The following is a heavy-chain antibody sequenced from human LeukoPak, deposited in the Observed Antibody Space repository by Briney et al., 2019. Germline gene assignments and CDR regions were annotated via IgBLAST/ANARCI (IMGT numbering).Heavy chain of an antibody. Sequence: GGSLRLSCAASGFTFSSYAMSWVRQAPGKGLEWVSAISGSGGSTYYADSVKGRFTISRDNSKNTLYLQMNSLRAEDTAVYYCAKDSLYYDSSGYYNSYFDYWGQGTLVTVSS. CDR2: ISGSGGST. V-gene: IGHV3-23*01. CDR3: AKDSLYYDSSGYYNSYFDY. J-gene: IGHJ4*02. CDR1: GFTFSSYA. D-gene: IGHD3-22*01.